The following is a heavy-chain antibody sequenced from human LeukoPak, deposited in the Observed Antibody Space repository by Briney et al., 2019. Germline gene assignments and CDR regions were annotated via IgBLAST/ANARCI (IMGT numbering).Heavy chain of an antibody. CDR3: ARGRAFDI. CDR1: GFNFGDFA. J-gene: IGHJ3*02. V-gene: IGHV3-33*08. CDR2: IWYDGSNK. Sequence: PGGSLRLSCAASGFNFGDFAMNWVRQAPGKGLEWVAVIWYDGSNKYYADSVKGRFTISRDNSKNTLYLQMNSLRAEDTAVYYCARGRAFDIWGQGTMVTVSS.